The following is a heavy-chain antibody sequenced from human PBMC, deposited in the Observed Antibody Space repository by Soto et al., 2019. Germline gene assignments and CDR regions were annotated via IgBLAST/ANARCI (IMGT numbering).Heavy chain of an antibody. D-gene: IGHD3-9*01. V-gene: IGHV4-31*03. CDR3: ARGNYDILTGYYGYFGY. CDR2: IYYSGST. CDR1: GGSISSGGYY. Sequence: PSETLSLTCTVSGGSISSGGYYWSWIRQHPGKGLEWIGYIYYSGSTYYNPPLKSRVTISVDTSKNQFSLKLSSVTAADTAVYYCARGNYDILTGYYGYFGYWGQGTLVTVSS. J-gene: IGHJ4*02.